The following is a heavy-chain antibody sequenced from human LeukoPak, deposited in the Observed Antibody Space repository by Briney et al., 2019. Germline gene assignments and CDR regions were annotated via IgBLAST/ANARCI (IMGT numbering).Heavy chain of an antibody. D-gene: IGHD3-3*01. CDR2: INHSGST. CDR1: GGSFSGYY. CDR3: ARGQTHMGYYTGIGVFDP. J-gene: IGHJ5*02. Sequence: SETLSLTCAVYGGSFSGYYWSWIRQPPGKGLEWIGEINHSGSTNYNPSLESRVTISVDTSKNQFSLKLSSVTAADTAVYYCARGQTHMGYYTGIGVFDPWGQGTLVTVSS. V-gene: IGHV4-34*01.